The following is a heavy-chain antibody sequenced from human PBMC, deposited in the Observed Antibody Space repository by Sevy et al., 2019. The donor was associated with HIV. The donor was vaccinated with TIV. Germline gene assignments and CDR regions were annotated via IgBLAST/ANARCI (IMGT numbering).Heavy chain of an antibody. J-gene: IGHJ4*02. V-gene: IGHV3-48*03. CDR2: ITNSGSSM. CDR3: ARDLPPSETTVAHFDY. CDR1: GFLFSRYE. D-gene: IGHD4-17*01. Sequence: GGSLRLSCAASGFLFSRYEMNWVRQAPGKGLEWVSYITNSGSSMSYSDSVRGRFTISRDNAKNSLFLQMNSLRAEDTAIYYCARDLPPSETTVAHFDYWGQGTLVTVSS.